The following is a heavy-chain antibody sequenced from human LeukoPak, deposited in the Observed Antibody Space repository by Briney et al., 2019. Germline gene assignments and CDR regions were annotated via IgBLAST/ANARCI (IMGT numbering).Heavy chain of an antibody. CDR2: INHSGST. V-gene: IGHV4-34*01. CDR3: AREVSLGYCSGGSCYSEDY. Sequence: SETLSLTCAVYGGSFSGYYWSWIRQPPGKGLEWIGEINHSGSTNYNPSLKSRVTISVDTSKNQFSLKLSSVTAADTAVYYCAREVSLGYCSGGSCYSEDYWGQGTLVTVSS. CDR1: GGSFSGYY. D-gene: IGHD2-15*01. J-gene: IGHJ4*02.